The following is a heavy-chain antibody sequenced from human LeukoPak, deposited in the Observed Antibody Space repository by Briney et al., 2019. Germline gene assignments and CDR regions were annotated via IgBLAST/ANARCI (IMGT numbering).Heavy chain of an antibody. CDR3: ARDRRKDLDY. CDR1: GGTFSSYA. Sequence: SVKVSCKASGGTFSSYAISWVRQAPGQGLERMGRIIPILGIANYAQKFQGRVTITADKSTSTAYMELSSLRSEDTAVYYCARDRRKDLDYWGQGTLVTVSS. CDR2: IIPILGIA. J-gene: IGHJ4*02. V-gene: IGHV1-69*04. D-gene: IGHD6-6*01.